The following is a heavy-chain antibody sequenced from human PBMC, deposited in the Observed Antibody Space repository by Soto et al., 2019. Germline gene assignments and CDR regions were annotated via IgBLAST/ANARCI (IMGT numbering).Heavy chain of an antibody. CDR2: IYYSGST. CDR3: ASLAYTYGAEDY. CDR1: GGSISSGVYY. D-gene: IGHD5-18*01. V-gene: IGHV4-30-4*01. Sequence: PSETLSLTXTVSGGSISSGVYYWSWIRQPPGKGLEWIGYIYYSGSTYYNPSLKSRVTISVDTSKNQFSLKLSSVTAADTAVYYCASLAYTYGAEDYWGQGTLVTVSS. J-gene: IGHJ4*02.